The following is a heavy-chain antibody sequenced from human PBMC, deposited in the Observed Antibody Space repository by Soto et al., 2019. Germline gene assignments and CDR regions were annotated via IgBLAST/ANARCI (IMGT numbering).Heavy chain of an antibody. CDR3: ARVRTVVTDWGAFDI. Sequence: SETLALSCAVSGGSINGDYWWTWVRQPPGKGLEWIGEIYHSGSTNYNPSLKSRVTISVDKSKKQFSLKLSSVTAADTAVYYCARVRTVVTDWGAFDIWGQGTMVTVSS. D-gene: IGHD2-15*01. CDR1: GGSINGDYW. V-gene: IGHV4-4*02. J-gene: IGHJ3*02. CDR2: IYHSGST.